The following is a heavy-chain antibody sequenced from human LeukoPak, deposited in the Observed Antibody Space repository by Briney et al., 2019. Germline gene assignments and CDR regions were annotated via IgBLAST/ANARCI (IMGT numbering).Heavy chain of an antibody. Sequence: GGSLRLSCAASGFTFSSYAMSWVRQAPGKGLERVSAISGSGGSTYYADSVKGRFTISRDNSKNTLYLQMNSLRAEDTAVYYCAKGPFFYYDSSGYLSQWGQGTLVTVSS. CDR1: GFTFSSYA. CDR2: ISGSGGST. CDR3: AKGPFFYYDSSGYLSQ. D-gene: IGHD3-22*01. J-gene: IGHJ4*02. V-gene: IGHV3-23*01.